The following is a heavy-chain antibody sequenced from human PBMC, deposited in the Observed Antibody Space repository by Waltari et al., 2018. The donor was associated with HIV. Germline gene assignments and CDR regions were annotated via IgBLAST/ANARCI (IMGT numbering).Heavy chain of an antibody. CDR3: ARRATSWLIDY. J-gene: IGHJ4*02. V-gene: IGHV4-39*01. D-gene: IGHD1-26*01. CDR2: IYYSGSI. Sequence: QLQLQESGPGLVKPSATLSLTCTVSGGSISSSSYYWGWIREPPGKGLEWIGSIYYSGSIHYNPSLKSRVTRSVDTSKNQFALKLSCVTAAETAVYYCARRATSWLIDYWGQGTLVTVAS. CDR1: GGSISSSSYY.